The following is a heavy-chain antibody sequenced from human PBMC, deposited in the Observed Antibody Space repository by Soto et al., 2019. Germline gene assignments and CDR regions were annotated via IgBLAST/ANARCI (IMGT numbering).Heavy chain of an antibody. Sequence: PSETLSLTCAIYNGSFRNYYWSWIRLTPGKGLEWVGEINHSGGANYNPSLKSRVSMSVDTSKNQFSLRLNSVTAADTAVYYCARPANDNTGNYDYFHDAFDIWGQGTMVTVSS. V-gene: IGHV4-34*01. CDR1: NGSFRNYY. CDR2: INHSGGA. CDR3: ARPANDNTGNYDYFHDAFDI. D-gene: IGHD3-16*01. J-gene: IGHJ3*02.